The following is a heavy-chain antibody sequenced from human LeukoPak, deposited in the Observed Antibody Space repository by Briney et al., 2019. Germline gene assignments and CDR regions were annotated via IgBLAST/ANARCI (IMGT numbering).Heavy chain of an antibody. D-gene: IGHD3-16*01. CDR3: ARDGGFDY. CDR2: INPKSGVT. CDR1: GYTFTDYY. J-gene: IGHJ4*02. V-gene: IGHV1-2*02. Sequence: LRASVKVSCKASGYTFTDYYMHWVRQAPGQGLEWMGWINPKSGVTNYAQNLQGRVTLTRDTSISTAYMDLSSLRSDDTAVYYCARDGGFDYWGQGTLVTVSS.